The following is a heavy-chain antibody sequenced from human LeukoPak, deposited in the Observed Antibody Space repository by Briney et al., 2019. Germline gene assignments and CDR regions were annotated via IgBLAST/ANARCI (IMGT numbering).Heavy chain of an antibody. CDR3: ARALAPTYYYGSGIFDP. D-gene: IGHD3-10*01. Sequence: GASVKVSCKASGYTFTGYYMHWVRQAPGQGLEWMGWINPNSGGTNYAQKFQGRVTMTRDTSISTAYMELSRLRSDDTAVYYRARALAPTYYYGSGIFDPWGQGTLVTVSS. CDR2: INPNSGGT. J-gene: IGHJ5*02. CDR1: GYTFTGYY. V-gene: IGHV1-2*02.